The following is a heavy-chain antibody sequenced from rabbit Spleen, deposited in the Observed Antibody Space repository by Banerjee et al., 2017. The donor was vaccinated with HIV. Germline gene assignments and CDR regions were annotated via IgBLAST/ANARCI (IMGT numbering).Heavy chain of an antibody. D-gene: IGHD8-1*01. CDR2: IDPIFHVT. Sequence: QLVESGGGLVKPEGSLKLSCTASGFTLSSYYMNWVRQAPGKGLEWIGYIDPIFHVTTYASWVNGRFSISRENTQNTVSLQMNSLTAADTATYFCARDGAGGSYFALWGPGTLVTVS. J-gene: IGHJ4*01. CDR3: ARDGAGGSYFAL. V-gene: IGHV1S7*01. CDR1: GFTLSSYY.